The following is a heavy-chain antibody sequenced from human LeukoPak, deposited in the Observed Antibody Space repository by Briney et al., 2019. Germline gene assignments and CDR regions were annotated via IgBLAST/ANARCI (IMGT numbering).Heavy chain of an antibody. Sequence: SETLSLTCSVSGDSIRDSVYYWGWIRQPPGKGLEWIGNVFYSGSAYYNPSLKSRVTISVDTSKNQFSLKLSSVTAADTAVYYCATLDPYYYDSSGYQRIDAFDIWGQGTMVTVSS. J-gene: IGHJ3*02. D-gene: IGHD3-22*01. CDR2: VFYSGSA. V-gene: IGHV4-39*07. CDR3: ATLDPYYYDSSGYQRIDAFDI. CDR1: GDSIRDSVYY.